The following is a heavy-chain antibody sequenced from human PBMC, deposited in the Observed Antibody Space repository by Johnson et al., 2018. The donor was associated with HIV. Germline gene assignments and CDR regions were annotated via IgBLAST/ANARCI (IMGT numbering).Heavy chain of an antibody. J-gene: IGHJ3*02. CDR3: VSEEWELLGDAFEI. Sequence: QVLLVESGGGVVQPGRSLRLSCAASGFTFSSYAMHWVRQAPGKGLEWVAVISYDGSNKYYADSVKGRFTISRDNSKNTLYLQMNSLRAEDTAVYYCVSEEWELLGDAFEIWGQGTVVTVSS. CDR2: ISYDGSNK. CDR1: GFTFSSYA. V-gene: IGHV3-30*04. D-gene: IGHD1-26*01.